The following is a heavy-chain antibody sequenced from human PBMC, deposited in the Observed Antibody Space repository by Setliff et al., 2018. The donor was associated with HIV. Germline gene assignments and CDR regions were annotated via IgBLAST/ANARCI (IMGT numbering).Heavy chain of an antibody. D-gene: IGHD3-10*01. J-gene: IGHJ4*02. CDR1: GYTFTSYG. CDR2: ISAYNGNT. Sequence: ASVKVSCKASGYTFTSYGISWVRQAPGQGLEWMGWISAYNGNTNYAQKLQGRVTMTTDTSTSTAYMELRSLRSEDTAVYYCARSMVRELEYYFDYWGQGTLVTVSS. V-gene: IGHV1-18*01. CDR3: ARSMVRELEYYFDY.